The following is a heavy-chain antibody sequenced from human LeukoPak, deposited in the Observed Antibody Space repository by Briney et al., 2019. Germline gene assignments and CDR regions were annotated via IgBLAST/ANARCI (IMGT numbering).Heavy chain of an antibody. CDR1: GFTFSSYA. CDR2: ISGSGGST. Sequence: PGGSLRLSCAASGFTFSSYAMSWVRQAPGKGLEWVSAISGSGGSTYYADSVKGRFTISRDNSKNTMYVQMHSLRAEDTAVYYCASRHCSSTSCFDSWGQGTLVSVSS. V-gene: IGHV3-23*01. J-gene: IGHJ4*02. D-gene: IGHD2-2*01. CDR3: ASRHCSSTSCFDS.